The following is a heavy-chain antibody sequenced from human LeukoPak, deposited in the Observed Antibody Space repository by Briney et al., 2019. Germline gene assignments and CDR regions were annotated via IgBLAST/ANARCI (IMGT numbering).Heavy chain of an antibody. D-gene: IGHD6-13*01. V-gene: IGHV3-49*04. CDR3: TREARIAAAGLDAFDI. CDR1: GFTFGDYA. CDR2: IRSKAYGGTT. Sequence: GGSLRRSCTASGFTFGDYALSWVRQAPGKGLEWVSFIRSKAYGGTTAYAASVKGRFTISRDDSKTIAYLQMNSLKTEDTAVYYCTREARIAAAGLDAFDIWGQGTMVTVSS. J-gene: IGHJ3*02.